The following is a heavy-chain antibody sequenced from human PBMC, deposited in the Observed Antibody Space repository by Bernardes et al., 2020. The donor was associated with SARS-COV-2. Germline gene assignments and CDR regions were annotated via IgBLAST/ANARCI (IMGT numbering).Heavy chain of an antibody. Sequence: GGSMRLSCAASGFTFDDYAMHWVRQAPGKGMEWVSGISWNSGSIGYADSVKGRFTIARDNAKKSLYLQMNSLRAEDTALYYWATFLHFLDGYYYGMDVWGQGTTVTVSS. CDR3: ATFLHFLDGYYYGMDV. CDR2: ISWNSGSI. J-gene: IGHJ6*02. V-gene: IGHV3-9*01. CDR1: GFTFDDYA. D-gene: IGHD3-3*01.